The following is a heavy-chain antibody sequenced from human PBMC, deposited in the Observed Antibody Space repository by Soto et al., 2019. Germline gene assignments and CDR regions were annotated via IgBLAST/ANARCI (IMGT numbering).Heavy chain of an antibody. CDR3: TLHIVVVSSVHNYLNH. CDR2: IKSKTDGETT. V-gene: IGHV3-15*01. CDR1: GFTFTNAW. Sequence: EVQLVDSGGGLVKPGGSLTLSCAASGFTFTNAWMSWVRQAPGKGLAWVGRIKSKTDGETTDYAAPVKGRFTISRDDSKKTMHLQMNSLQIEDTAVYYSTLHIVVVSSVHNYLNHCGQGTLVTVSS. D-gene: IGHD2-21*02. J-gene: IGHJ4*02.